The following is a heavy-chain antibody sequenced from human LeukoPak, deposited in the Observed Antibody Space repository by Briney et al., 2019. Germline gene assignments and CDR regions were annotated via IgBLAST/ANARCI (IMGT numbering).Heavy chain of an antibody. CDR2: INHSGST. CDR1: GGSFSGYY. Sequence: SETLSLACAVYGGSFSGYYWSWIRQPPGKGLEWIGEINHSGSTSYNPSLKSRVTISVDTSKNQFSLKLSSVTAADTAVYYCARSTYQLLFDYYGMDVWGQGTTVTVSS. J-gene: IGHJ6*02. D-gene: IGHD2-2*01. V-gene: IGHV4-34*01. CDR3: ARSTYQLLFDYYGMDV.